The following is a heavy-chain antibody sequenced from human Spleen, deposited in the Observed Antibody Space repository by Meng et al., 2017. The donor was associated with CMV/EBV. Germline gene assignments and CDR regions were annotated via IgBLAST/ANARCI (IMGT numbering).Heavy chain of an antibody. CDR3: ARNGKYCSSCTCDYYVMDV. CDR1: GFTFSTYW. D-gene: IGHD2-2*01. V-gene: IGHV3-74*01. Sequence: GESLKISCVASGFTFSTYWMHWVRQAPGKGLVWVSRISGDGTTTTYADSVRGRFTISRDNAKNTLYLQMDSLRAGDTAVYYCARNGKYCSSCTCDYYVMDVWGQGTTVTVSS. J-gene: IGHJ6*02. CDR2: ISGDGTTT.